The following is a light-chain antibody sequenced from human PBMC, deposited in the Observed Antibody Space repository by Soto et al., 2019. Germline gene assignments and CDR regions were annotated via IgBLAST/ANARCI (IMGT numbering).Light chain of an antibody. CDR3: SSYAGNRHFYV. CDR2: DVS. J-gene: IGLJ1*01. CDR1: SSDVGGYNY. Sequence: QSVLTQPASVSGSPGQSITISCTGTSSDVGGYNYVSWYQQHPGKAPKLMIYDVSNRPSGVSNRFSGSKSGNTASLTVSGLQAEDEADYYCSSYAGNRHFYVFGTGTKVTVL. V-gene: IGLV2-14*01.